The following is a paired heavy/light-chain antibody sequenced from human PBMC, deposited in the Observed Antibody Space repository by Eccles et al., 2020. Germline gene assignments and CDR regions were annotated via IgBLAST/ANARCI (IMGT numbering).Light chain of an antibody. V-gene: IGLV2-14*01. CDR3: SSYTSSSTWV. CDR1: SSDVGGYNY. J-gene: IGLJ3*02. Sequence: QSALTQPASVSGSPGQSITISCTGTSSDVGGYNYVSWYQQHPGKAPKLMIYEVSNRPSGVSNRFSGSKSGNTASLTISGLQAEDEADYYCSSYTSSSTWVFGGGTKLTVL. CDR2: EVS.
Heavy chain of an antibody. CDR3: ARDGLWFGELFWVPSGYYYYGMDV. CDR1: GGSISSSSYY. J-gene: IGHJ6*02. V-gene: IGHV4-39*07. D-gene: IGHD3-10*01. CDR2: IYYSGST. Sequence: QLQLQESGPGLVKPSETLSLTCTVSGGSISSSSYYWGWIRQPPGKGLEWIGSIYYSGSTYYNPSLKSRVTISVDTSKNQFSLKLSSVTAADTAVYYCARDGLWFGELFWVPSGYYYYGMDVWGQGTTVTVSS.